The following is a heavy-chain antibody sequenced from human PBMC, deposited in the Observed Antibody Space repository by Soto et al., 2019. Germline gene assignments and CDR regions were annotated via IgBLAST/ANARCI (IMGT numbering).Heavy chain of an antibody. CDR3: ARRGSGSYYDY. J-gene: IGHJ4*02. CDR1: GFTFSSYA. CDR2: ISGSGGST. V-gene: IGHV3-23*01. D-gene: IGHD1-26*01. Sequence: EVQLLESGGGLVQPGGSLRLSCAASGFTFSSYAMRWVRQAPGKGLEWVSAISGSGGSTYYADSVKGRFTISRDNSKKSLYLQMNSLRVEDTAVYYCARRGSGSYYDYWGQGTLVTVSS.